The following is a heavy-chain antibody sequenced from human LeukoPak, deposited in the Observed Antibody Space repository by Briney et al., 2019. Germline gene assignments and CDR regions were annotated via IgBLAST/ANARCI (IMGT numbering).Heavy chain of an antibody. CDR1: GFTFSSYA. CDR3: AKVPVPEKYYYYMDV. D-gene: IGHD1-14*01. V-gene: IGHV3-23*01. Sequence: PGGSLRLSCAASGFTFSSYAMSWVRQAPGKGLEWVSAISGSGGSTYYADSVKGRFTISRDNSKNTLYLQMNSLRAEDTAVYYCAKVPVPEKYYYYMDVWGKGTTVTVSS. CDR2: ISGSGGST. J-gene: IGHJ6*03.